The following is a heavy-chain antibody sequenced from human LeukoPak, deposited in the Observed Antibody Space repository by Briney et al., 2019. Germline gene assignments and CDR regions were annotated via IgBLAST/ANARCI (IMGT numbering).Heavy chain of an antibody. CDR2: INPNSGGT. D-gene: IGHD3-22*01. CDR1: GYTFTGYY. Sequence: ASVKVSCKASGYTFTGYYMHWVRQAPGQGLEWMGWINPNSGGTNYAQKFQDRVTMTRDTSISTAYMELSRLRSDDTAVYYCARVVTYDSSGYYFDYWGQGTLVTVSS. CDR3: ARVVTYDSSGYYFDY. J-gene: IGHJ4*02. V-gene: IGHV1-2*02.